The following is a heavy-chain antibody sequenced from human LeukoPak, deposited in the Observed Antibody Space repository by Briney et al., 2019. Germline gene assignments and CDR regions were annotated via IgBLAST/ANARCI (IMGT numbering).Heavy chain of an antibody. Sequence: TGGSLRLSCAASGFTFRSYGMHWVRQAPGKGLEWVALISYDGNNKYYADSVKGRFTISRDNAKNSLYLQMNSLRAEDTAVYYCARDMGYYDSSGYYSGWGQGTLVTVSS. V-gene: IGHV3-30*03. J-gene: IGHJ4*02. CDR1: GFTFRSYG. CDR3: ARDMGYYDSSGYYSG. CDR2: ISYDGNNK. D-gene: IGHD3-22*01.